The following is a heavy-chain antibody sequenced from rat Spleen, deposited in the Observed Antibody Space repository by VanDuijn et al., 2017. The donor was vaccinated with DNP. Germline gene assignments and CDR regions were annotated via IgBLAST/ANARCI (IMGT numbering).Heavy chain of an antibody. D-gene: IGHD5-1*01. J-gene: IGHJ1*01. CDR3: ARGSGSYYWYFDF. CDR1: GFTFSDYG. Sequence: EVQLVESGGGLVQPGRSMKLSCAASGFTFSDYGMAWVLQAPTKGLEWVASIPSRGGNTYYPDSVKGRFTISRDNAKNTLYLQMNSLRSEDTATYYCARGSGSYYWYFDFWGPGTMVTVSS. CDR2: IPSRGGNT. V-gene: IGHV5S13*01.